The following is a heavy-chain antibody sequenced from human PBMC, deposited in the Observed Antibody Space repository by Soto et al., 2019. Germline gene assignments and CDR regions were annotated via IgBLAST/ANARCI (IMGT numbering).Heavy chain of an antibody. CDR1: GASVSHGY. Sequence: QMQLQASGPGLVKPSETLSLTCNVSGASVSHGYWSWIRQPPGKGLEWIGFMYFGGSFNYIPSLPYPASISVATSKNQFSMKLTSVTASDTAVYYCARSYYDSTGFAVDPWGQGTLVTVSS. CDR3: ARSYYDSTGFAVDP. D-gene: IGHD3-22*01. J-gene: IGHJ5*02. V-gene: IGHV4-59*02. CDR2: MYFGGSF.